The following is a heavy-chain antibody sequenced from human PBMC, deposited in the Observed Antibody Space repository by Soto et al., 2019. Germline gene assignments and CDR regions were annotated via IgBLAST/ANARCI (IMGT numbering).Heavy chain of an antibody. CDR1: GFTFSSYS. J-gene: IGHJ4*02. D-gene: IGHD4-17*01. Sequence: EVRLLESGGGLVQPGGSLRLSCAASGFTFSSYSMSWVRQAPGKGLEWVSAVSGNGANTYYADSVKGRFTISRDNSRNTLYLQVNSLRAEDTVVYYCSRRSPYGGVDYWGQGTLVTVSS. V-gene: IGHV3-23*01. CDR2: VSGNGANT. CDR3: SRRSPYGGVDY.